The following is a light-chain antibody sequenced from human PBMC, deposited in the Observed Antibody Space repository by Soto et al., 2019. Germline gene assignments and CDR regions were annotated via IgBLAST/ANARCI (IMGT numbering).Light chain of an antibody. V-gene: IGLV2-23*01. Sequence: QSALTQPASVSGSPGQSITISCTASSSHIGSSNLVSWYQHHSGKAPKLIIYEGNKRPSGVSNRFSGSKSGKTASLTISGLQAEDEGTYYCCSYPGSCPLYVFGTGTTVTVL. J-gene: IGLJ1*01. CDR2: EGN. CDR1: SSHIGSSNL. CDR3: CSYPGSCPLYV.